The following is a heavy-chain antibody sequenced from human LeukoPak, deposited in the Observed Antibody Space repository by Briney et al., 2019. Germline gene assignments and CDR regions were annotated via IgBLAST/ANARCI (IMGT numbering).Heavy chain of an antibody. CDR1: GGSFSGYY. Sequence: PSETLSLTCAVYGGSFSGYYWSWIRQPPGKGLEWIGEINHSGSTNYNPSLKSRVTISVDTSKNQFSLKLSSVTAADTAVYYCARGAEYCSSTSCYTYWFDPWGQGTLVTVSS. CDR2: INHSGST. D-gene: IGHD2-2*02. CDR3: ARGAEYCSSTSCYTYWFDP. V-gene: IGHV4-34*01. J-gene: IGHJ5*02.